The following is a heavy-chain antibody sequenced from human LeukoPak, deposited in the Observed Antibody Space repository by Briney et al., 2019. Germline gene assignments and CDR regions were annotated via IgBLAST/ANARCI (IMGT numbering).Heavy chain of an antibody. V-gene: IGHV4-39*07. CDR2: IYYSGNT. CDR1: GGSISSSSYY. CDR3: ANGYGLIDY. J-gene: IGHJ4*02. D-gene: IGHD3-10*01. Sequence: PSETLSLTCTVSGGSISSSSYYWGWIRQAPGKGLEWIGSIYYSGNTYYNSSLKSRVTISLDTSKNQFSLNLFSVTAADTAMYTRANGYGLIDYWGQGTLVTVSS.